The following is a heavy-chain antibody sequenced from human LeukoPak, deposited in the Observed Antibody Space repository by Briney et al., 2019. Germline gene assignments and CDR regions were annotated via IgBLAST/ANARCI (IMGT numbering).Heavy chain of an antibody. V-gene: IGHV3-7*04. Sequence: GGSLRLSRAASGYTFRSYYIACVPDAPGKGLEWVVNIKQEGSEKYYLGSVKGRFTISRNNAKNSLFLQLNSLRVEDTDVYCCAGGLGFLIESWGQGTLVTVSS. CDR2: IKQEGSEK. CDR3: AGGLGFLIES. J-gene: IGHJ4*02. D-gene: IGHD3-3*01. CDR1: GYTFRSYY.